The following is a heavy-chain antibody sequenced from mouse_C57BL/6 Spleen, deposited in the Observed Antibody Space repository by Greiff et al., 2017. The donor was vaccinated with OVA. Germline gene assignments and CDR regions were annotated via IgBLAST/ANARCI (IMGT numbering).Heavy chain of an antibody. CDR2: ISYDGSN. J-gene: IGHJ3*01. D-gene: IGHD2-3*01. CDR3: ARERVYDGYYDFAY. CDR1: GYSITSGYY. Sequence: EVKLQESGPGLVKPSQSLSLTCSVTGYSITSGYYWNWIRQFPGNKLEWMGYISYDGSNNYNPSLKNRISITRDTSKNQFFLKLNSVTTEDTATYYCARERVYDGYYDFAYWGQGTLVTVSA. V-gene: IGHV3-6*01.